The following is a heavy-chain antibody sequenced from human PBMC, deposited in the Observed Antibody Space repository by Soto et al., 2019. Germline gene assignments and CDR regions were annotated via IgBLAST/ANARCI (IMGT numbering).Heavy chain of an antibody. CDR3: ARDVNEYSSSGPNDY. CDR1: GFTFSSYA. J-gene: IGHJ4*02. Sequence: GGSLRLSCAASGFTFSSYAMHWVRQAPGKGLEWVAVISYDGSNKYYADSVKGRFTISRDNSKNTLYLQMNSLRAEDTAVYYCARDVNEYSSSGPNDYWGQGTLVTVSS. D-gene: IGHD6-6*01. V-gene: IGHV3-30-3*01. CDR2: ISYDGSNK.